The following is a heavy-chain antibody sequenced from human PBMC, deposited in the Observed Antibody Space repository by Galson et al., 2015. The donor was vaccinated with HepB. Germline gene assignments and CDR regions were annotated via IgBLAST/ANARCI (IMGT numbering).Heavy chain of an antibody. CDR3: AKGGNIATLYYGMEV. Sequence: SLRLSCAVSGFTFSNYAMSWVRQAPGKGLEWVSCLSGSGNRTHFADSVKGRFTISRDNSKNMVYLQMNSLRAEDTAVYYCAKGGNIATLYYGMEVWGQGTTVTVSS. D-gene: IGHD6-6*01. CDR1: GFTFSNYA. J-gene: IGHJ6*02. V-gene: IGHV3-23*01. CDR2: LSGSGNRT.